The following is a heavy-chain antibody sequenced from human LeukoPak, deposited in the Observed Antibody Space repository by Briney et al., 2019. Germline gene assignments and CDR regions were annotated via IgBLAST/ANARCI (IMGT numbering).Heavy chain of an antibody. Sequence: SQTLSLTCAISGDSVSSNIAAWNWIRQSPSSGLQWLGRTYYRSKSKWHYEYAVSVKGRIVINADTSKNQFSLQLSSVTPEDTAVYCCARDRGSWSPDYWGPGTLVTVSS. CDR1: GDSVSSNIAA. CDR3: ARDRGSWSPDY. J-gene: IGHJ4*02. V-gene: IGHV6-1*01. D-gene: IGHD6-13*01. CDR2: TYYRSKSKWHY.